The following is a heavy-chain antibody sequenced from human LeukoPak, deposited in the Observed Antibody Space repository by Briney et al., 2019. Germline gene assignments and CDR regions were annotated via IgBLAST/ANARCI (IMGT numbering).Heavy chain of an antibody. Sequence: PSETLSLTCTVSGGSISSSSYYWGWIRQPPGKGLEWIGSIYYSGSTYYNPSLKSRVTISVDTSKNQFSLKLSSVTAADTAVYYCARDPIKSTVATDYWGQGTLVTVSS. CDR3: ARDPIKSTVATDY. D-gene: IGHD4-23*01. J-gene: IGHJ4*02. V-gene: IGHV4-39*07. CDR2: IYYSGST. CDR1: GGSISSSSYY.